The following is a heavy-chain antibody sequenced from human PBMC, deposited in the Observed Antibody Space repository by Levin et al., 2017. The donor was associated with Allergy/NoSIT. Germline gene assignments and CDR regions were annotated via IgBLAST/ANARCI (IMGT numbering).Heavy chain of an antibody. CDR2: MNPNSGNT. J-gene: IGHJ4*02. D-gene: IGHD6-6*01. CDR1: GYTFTSYD. V-gene: IGHV1-8*01. CDR3: AIMYSSSVRLNDY. Sequence: ASVKVSCKASGYTFTSYDINWVRQATGQGLEWMGWMNPNSGNTGYAQKFQGRVTMTRNTSISTAYMELSSLRSEDTAVYYCAIMYSSSVRLNDYWGQGTLVTVSS.